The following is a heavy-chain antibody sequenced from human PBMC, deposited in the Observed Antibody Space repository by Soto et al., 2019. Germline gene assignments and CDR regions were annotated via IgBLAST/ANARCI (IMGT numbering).Heavy chain of an antibody. CDR1: GFTLSSYG. CDR2: ISYDGSNK. CDR3: AKVWVRGVIIGDFDY. J-gene: IGHJ4*02. D-gene: IGHD3-10*01. Sequence: GGSLRLSCAASGFTLSSYGIHRGRQGPGKGLDGLVVISYDGSNKYYADSVKGRFTISRDNSKNTLYLQMNSLRAEDTAVYYCAKVWVRGVIIGDFDYWGQGTLVTVSS. V-gene: IGHV3-30*18.